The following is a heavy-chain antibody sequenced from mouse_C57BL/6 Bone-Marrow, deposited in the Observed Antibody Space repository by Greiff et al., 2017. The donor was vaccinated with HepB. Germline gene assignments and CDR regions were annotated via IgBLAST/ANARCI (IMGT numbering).Heavy chain of an antibody. V-gene: IGHV1-81*01. CDR2: IYPRSGNT. D-gene: IGHD2-2*01. CDR3: ARLQMVTPVTWFAY. J-gene: IGHJ3*01. CDR1: GYTFTSYG. Sequence: VKLVESGAELARPGASVKLSCKASGYTFTSYGISWVKQRTGQGLEWIGEIYPRSGNTYYNEKFKGKATLTADKSSSTAYMELRSLTSEDSAVYFCARLQMVTPVTWFAYWGQGTLVTVSA.